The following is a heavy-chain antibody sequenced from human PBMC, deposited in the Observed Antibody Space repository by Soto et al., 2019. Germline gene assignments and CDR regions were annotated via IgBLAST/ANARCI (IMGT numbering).Heavy chain of an antibody. Sequence: QVQLVQSGAEVKKPGSWVKVSCKALGATSTTYVLRWGRLAPGQGLEWMGGIIPIFEKTTYAPKFQGRVTITAHESTSTVHMELSSLRSEDTAMYFCARAGVDATGYDHWGHGTLVTVSS. CDR3: ARAGVDATGYDH. CDR2: IIPIFEKT. J-gene: IGHJ4*01. D-gene: IGHD1-1*01. V-gene: IGHV1-69*01. CDR1: GATSTTYV.